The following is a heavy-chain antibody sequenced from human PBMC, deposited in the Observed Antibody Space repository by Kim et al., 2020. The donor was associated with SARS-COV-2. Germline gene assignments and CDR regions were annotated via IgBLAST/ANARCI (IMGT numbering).Heavy chain of an antibody. D-gene: IGHD1-26*01. V-gene: IGHV1-24*01. J-gene: IGHJ4*02. Sequence: ASVKVSCKVSGYTLTELSMHWVRQAPGKGLEWMGGFDPEDGETIYAQKFQGRVTMTEDTSTDTAYMELSSLRSEDTAFYYCATSYAVTVGVTPDYWGQGTLVTVSS. CDR1: GYTLTELS. CDR2: FDPEDGET. CDR3: ATSYAVTVGVTPDY.